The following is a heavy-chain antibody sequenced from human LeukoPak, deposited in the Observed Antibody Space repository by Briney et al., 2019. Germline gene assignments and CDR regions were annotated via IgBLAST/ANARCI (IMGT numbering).Heavy chain of an antibody. D-gene: IGHD6-6*01. CDR3: ARVQYSSSVDS. J-gene: IGHJ4*02. Sequence: SETLSLTCTVSGGSISSSGYYWGWIRQPPGKGLECIGSIYYSGRNYYNPSLKSRVTISVDTSKNQFSLKLSSVTAADTAVYYCARVQYSSSVDSWGQGTLVTVSS. CDR1: GGSISSSGYY. CDR2: IYYSGRN. V-gene: IGHV4-39*07.